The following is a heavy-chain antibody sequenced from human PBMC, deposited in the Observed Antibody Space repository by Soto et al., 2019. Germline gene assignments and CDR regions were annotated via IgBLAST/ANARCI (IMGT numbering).Heavy chain of an antibody. CDR1: GFTFSSYA. D-gene: IGHD5-12*01. CDR3: AKVSIRGGYSGYELDY. Sequence: EVQLLESGGGLVQPGGSLRLSCAASGFTFSSYAMSWVRQAPGKGLEWVSAISGSGGSTYYADSVKGRFTISRDNSKNTLYLQRNSLRAEDTAVYYCAKVSIRGGYSGYELDYWGQGTLVTVSS. J-gene: IGHJ4*02. CDR2: ISGSGGST. V-gene: IGHV3-23*01.